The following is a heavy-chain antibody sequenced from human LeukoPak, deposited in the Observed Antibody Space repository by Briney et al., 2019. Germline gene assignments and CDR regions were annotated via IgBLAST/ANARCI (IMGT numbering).Heavy chain of an antibody. CDR2: IYYSGST. Sequence: PSETLSLTCTVSGGSISSSSYYWGWLRQPPGKGLEWIGSIYYSGSTYYNPSLKSRVTISVDTSKNQFSLKLSSMTAADTAVYYCATPLLDYYDSSGQLYYFDYWGQGTLVTVSS. J-gene: IGHJ4*02. V-gene: IGHV4-39*01. CDR3: ATPLLDYYDSSGQLYYFDY. CDR1: GGSISSSSYY. D-gene: IGHD3-22*01.